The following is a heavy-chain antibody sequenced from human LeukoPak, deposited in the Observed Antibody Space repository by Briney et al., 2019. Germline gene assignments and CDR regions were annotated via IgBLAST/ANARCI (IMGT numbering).Heavy chain of an antibody. CDR2: SNHSGST. CDR3: ARGPSGYSYGRLYYYYGMDV. D-gene: IGHD5-18*01. V-gene: IGHV4-34*01. CDR1: GGSFSGYY. Sequence: SETLSLSCAVYGGSFSGYYWSWSRQPPGKGQEGIGESNHSGSTHYNPSVESRVTISVDTSKNQFSLKLSSVTAADTAVYYCARGPSGYSYGRLYYYYGMDVWGQGTTVTVSS. J-gene: IGHJ6*02.